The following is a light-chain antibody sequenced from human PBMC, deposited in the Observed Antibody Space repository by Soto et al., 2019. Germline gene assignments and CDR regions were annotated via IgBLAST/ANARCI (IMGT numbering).Light chain of an antibody. CDR2: DAS. V-gene: IGKV1-5*01. CDR3: QEYTSYSWT. J-gene: IGKJ1*01. Sequence: DIQMTQSPSTLSASVGDRVTITCRASQSVAAWLAWYQQKPGKAPKFLIYDASNLESGVPSRLRGSGSGTEFTLTISSLQPDDFATYYCQEYTSYSWTFGQGTKVVIK. CDR1: QSVAAW.